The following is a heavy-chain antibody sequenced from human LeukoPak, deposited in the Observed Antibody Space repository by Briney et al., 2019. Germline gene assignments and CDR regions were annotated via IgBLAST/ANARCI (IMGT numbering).Heavy chain of an antibody. J-gene: IGHJ4*02. CDR1: GYTFTGYY. CDR3: ARLIEEGYHMGGDF. CDR2: INPNSGGT. V-gene: IGHV1-2*02. D-gene: IGHD3-16*01. Sequence: SVKVSCKASGYTFTGYYMHWVRQAPGQGLEWMGCINPNSGGTNYAQKFQGRVTMTRDTSISTAYMELSRLRSDDTAVYYCARLIEEGYHMGGDFWGQGTLVTVSS.